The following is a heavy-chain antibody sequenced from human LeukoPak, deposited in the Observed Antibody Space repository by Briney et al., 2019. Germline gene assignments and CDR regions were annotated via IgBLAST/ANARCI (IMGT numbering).Heavy chain of an antibody. CDR1: GGSISSSSYY. CDR3: ASVSGIVVVPAAIPGLIDY. V-gene: IGHV4-39*01. CDR2: IYYSGST. J-gene: IGHJ4*02. D-gene: IGHD2-2*02. Sequence: SETLSLTCTVSGGSISSSSYYWGWIRQPPGKGLEWIGSIYYSGSTYYNPSLKSRVTISVDTSKNQFSLKLSSVTAADTAVYYCASVSGIVVVPAAIPGLIDYWGQGTLVTASS.